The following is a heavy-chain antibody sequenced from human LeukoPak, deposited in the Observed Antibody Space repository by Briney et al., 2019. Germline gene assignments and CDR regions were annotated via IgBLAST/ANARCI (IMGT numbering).Heavy chain of an antibody. Sequence: PGGSLRLSCAASGFTFSSYAMSWVRQAPGKGLEWVSAISGSGGSTYYADSVKGRFTISRDNSKNTLYLQMNSLRAQDTAVYYCAKDVLMEPDYFDYWGQGTLVTVSS. V-gene: IGHV3-23*01. CDR2: ISGSGGST. CDR1: GFTFSSYA. D-gene: IGHD2-8*01. J-gene: IGHJ4*02. CDR3: AKDVLMEPDYFDY.